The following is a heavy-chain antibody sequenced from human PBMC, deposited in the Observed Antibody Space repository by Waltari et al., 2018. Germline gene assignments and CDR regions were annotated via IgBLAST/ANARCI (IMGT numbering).Heavy chain of an antibody. CDR2: IVPSGGST. D-gene: IGHD6-25*01. CDR1: GFTFSSYA. J-gene: IGHJ4*01. Sequence: EVQLLESGGGLVQPGGSLRLSCATSGFTFSSYAMNWVRQAPGKGLEWDSSIVPSGGSTYYADSVKGRCTISRDTSKNTMSLHMQNLRAEDTAVYFCASSSGWPRVVDYWGQGTLVTVSS. V-gene: IGHV3-23*01. CDR3: ASSSGWPRVVDY.